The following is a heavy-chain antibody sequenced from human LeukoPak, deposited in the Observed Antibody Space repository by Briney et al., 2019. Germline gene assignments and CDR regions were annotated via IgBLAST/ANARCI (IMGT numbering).Heavy chain of an antibody. V-gene: IGHV4-39*07. Sequence: SETLSLTCTVSGGSISSSSYYWSWIRQPPGKGLEWIGEINHSGSTNYNPSLKSRVTISVDTSKNQFSLKLSSVTAADTAVYYCARSRGWLQSHPLGYWGQGTLVTVSS. CDR1: GGSISSSSYY. CDR3: ARSRGWLQSHPLGY. J-gene: IGHJ4*02. D-gene: IGHD5-24*01. CDR2: INHSGST.